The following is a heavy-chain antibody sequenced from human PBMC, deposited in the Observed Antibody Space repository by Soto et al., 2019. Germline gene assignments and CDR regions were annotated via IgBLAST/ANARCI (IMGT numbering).Heavy chain of an antibody. D-gene: IGHD6-13*01. V-gene: IGHV3-21*01. J-gene: IGHJ6*02. CDR2: FSSSSSYI. CDR3: ARDYSSSSSWLYYYYGMDV. Sequence: EVQLVESGGGLVKPGGSLRLSCAASGFTFSSYSMNWVRQAPGKGLEWVSSFSSSSSYIYYADSVKGRFTISRDNAKNSLYLQMNSLRAEDTAVYYCARDYSSSSSWLYYYYGMDVWGQGTTVTVSS. CDR1: GFTFSSYS.